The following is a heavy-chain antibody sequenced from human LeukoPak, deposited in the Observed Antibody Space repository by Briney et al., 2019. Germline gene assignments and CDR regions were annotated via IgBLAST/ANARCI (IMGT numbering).Heavy chain of an antibody. CDR3: ARHYGDYGPAPHYYYYYMDV. CDR1: GGSISSGGYY. Sequence: SETLSLTCTVSGGSISSGGYYWSWIRQHPGKGLEWIGFIYYSGSTYYNPSLKSRVTISVDTSKNQFSLKLSSVTAADTAVYDCARHYGDYGPAPHYYYYYMDVWGKGTTVTVSS. V-gene: IGHV4-31*03. D-gene: IGHD4-17*01. CDR2: IYYSGST. J-gene: IGHJ6*03.